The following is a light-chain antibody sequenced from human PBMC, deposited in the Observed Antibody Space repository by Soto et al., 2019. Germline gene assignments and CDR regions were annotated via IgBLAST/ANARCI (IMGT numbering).Light chain of an antibody. J-gene: IGLJ3*02. CDR3: QSYDSSLRLV. Sequence: NFMLTQPHSVSESPGKTVTISCTRSSGSIASNYVQWYQQRPGSAPTTVIYEDNQRPSGVPDRFSGSIDSSSNSASLTISGLQTEDEADYYCQSYDSSLRLVFGGGTKLTVL. V-gene: IGLV6-57*03. CDR2: EDN. CDR1: SGSIASNY.